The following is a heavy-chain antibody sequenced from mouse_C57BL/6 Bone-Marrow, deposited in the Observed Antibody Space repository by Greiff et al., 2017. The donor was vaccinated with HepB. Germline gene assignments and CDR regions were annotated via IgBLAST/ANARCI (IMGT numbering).Heavy chain of an antibody. CDR2: INPSTGGT. Sequence: VQLQQSGPELVKPGASVKISCKASGYSFTGYYMKWVKQSPEKSLEWIGEINPSTGGTTYNQKFKAKATLTVDKSSSTAYMQLKSLTSEDSAVYYCARRPNFDYWGQGTTLTVSS. V-gene: IGHV1-42*01. CDR3: ARRPNFDY. CDR1: GYSFTGYY. J-gene: IGHJ2*01.